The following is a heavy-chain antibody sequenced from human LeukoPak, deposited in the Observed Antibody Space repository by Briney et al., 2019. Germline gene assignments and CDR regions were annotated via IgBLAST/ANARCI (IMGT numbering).Heavy chain of an antibody. Sequence: PGGALRLSCAASGFTFSSYGMHWVRQAPGKGLEWVAVISYDGSNKYYADSVKGRFTISRDNSKNTLYLQMNSLRAEDTAVYYCANLYETFDYWGQGTLVTVSS. J-gene: IGHJ4*02. CDR1: GFTFSSYG. V-gene: IGHV3-30*18. CDR3: ANLYETFDY. D-gene: IGHD5/OR15-5a*01. CDR2: ISYDGSNK.